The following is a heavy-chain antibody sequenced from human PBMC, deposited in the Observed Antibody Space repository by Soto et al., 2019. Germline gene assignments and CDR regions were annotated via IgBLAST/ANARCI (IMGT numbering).Heavy chain of an antibody. CDR3: ATSSDFWSGYY. CDR2: FDPEDGET. Sequence: PLKVSCKFSGYTLTELSMHWVQQAPGKGLEWMGGFDPEDGETIYAQKFQGRVTMTEDTSTDTAYMELSSLRSEDTAVYYCATSSDFWSGYYWGQGTLVTVSS. V-gene: IGHV1-24*01. D-gene: IGHD3-3*01. J-gene: IGHJ4*02. CDR1: GYTLTELS.